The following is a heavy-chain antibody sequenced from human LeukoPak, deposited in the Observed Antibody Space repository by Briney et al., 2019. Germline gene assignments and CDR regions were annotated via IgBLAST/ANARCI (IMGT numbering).Heavy chain of an antibody. CDR3: ARDRARVTGSGYYDY. CDR1: GFTFSSSG. D-gene: IGHD3-22*01. J-gene: IGHJ4*02. Sequence: PGRSLRLSCAASGFTFSSSGMHWVRQAPGKGLEWVSYISSSGSKIYYADSVKGRFTISRDNAKNSLYLQMNSLRAEDTAVYYCARDRARVTGSGYYDYWGQGTLVTVSS. CDR2: ISSSGSKI. V-gene: IGHV3-48*04.